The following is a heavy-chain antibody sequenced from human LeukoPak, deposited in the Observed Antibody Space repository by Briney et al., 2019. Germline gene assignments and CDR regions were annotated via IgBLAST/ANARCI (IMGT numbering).Heavy chain of an antibody. CDR2: IWSDGTNQ. CDR3: AKDAEGGFDYSNSLEH. CDR1: GLTFSHYG. V-gene: IGHV3-33*06. D-gene: IGHD4-11*01. Sequence: PGGSLRLSCEAYGLTFSHYGRHWVRQAPGKGLEWVAVIWSDGTNQYYADSVKGRFTISRDNFKTMVSLQMNRLRAEDTAVYYGAKDAEGGFDYSNSLEHWGQGSLVTVSS. J-gene: IGHJ4*02.